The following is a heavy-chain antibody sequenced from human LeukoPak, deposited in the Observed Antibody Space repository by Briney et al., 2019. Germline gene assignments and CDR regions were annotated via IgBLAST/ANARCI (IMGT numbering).Heavy chain of an antibody. D-gene: IGHD3-9*01. CDR3: ARGRGILTRDYGY. J-gene: IGHJ4*02. V-gene: IGHV4-34*01. CDR1: DGSFSGYD. CDR2: INHSGST. Sequence: PSESLSLTCAVYDGSFSGYDWNWIRQPPGKGLEWIGEINHSGSTNYNPALKSRVTISVDTSKNQFSLKLSSVTAADTAVYYCARGRGILTRDYGYWGQGTLVTVSS.